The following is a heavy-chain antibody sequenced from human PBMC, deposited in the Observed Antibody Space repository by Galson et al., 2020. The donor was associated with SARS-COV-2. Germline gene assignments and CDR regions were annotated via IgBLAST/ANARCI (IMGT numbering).Heavy chain of an antibody. J-gene: IGHJ6*02. V-gene: IGHV3-21*01. CDR1: GFPFRSYS. D-gene: IGHD2-15*01. CDR2: ISAGSSYI. Sequence: GGSMRLSCAASGFPFRSYSMNWVRQAPGKGLGWVSSISAGSSYIYYADSVKGRFTISRDNAKNSLYLQMNSLRAEDTAVYYCARVGGMATTPANYYYYGLDVWGQGTTVTVSS. CDR3: ARVGGMATTPANYYYYGLDV.